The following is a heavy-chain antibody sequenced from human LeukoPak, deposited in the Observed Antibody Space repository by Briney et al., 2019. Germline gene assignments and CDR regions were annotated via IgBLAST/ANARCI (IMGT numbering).Heavy chain of an antibody. D-gene: IGHD3-10*01. V-gene: IGHV3-23*01. Sequence: GGSLRLSCAASGFTFSSYAMSWVRQAPGKGLEWVSAISGSGGSTYYADSVKGRFTISRDNSKNTLYLQMNSLRAEDTAVYYRAKDPTMVQGVITNYWGQGTLVTVSP. J-gene: IGHJ4*02. CDR3: AKDPTMVQGVITNY. CDR1: GFTFSSYA. CDR2: ISGSGGST.